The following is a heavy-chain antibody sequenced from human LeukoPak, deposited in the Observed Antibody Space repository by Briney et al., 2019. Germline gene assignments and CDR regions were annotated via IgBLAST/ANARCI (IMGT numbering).Heavy chain of an antibody. D-gene: IGHD1-1*01. CDR2: ISGSGGST. Sequence: GGSLRLSCAASGFTFSSYSMNWVRQAPGKGLEWVSAISGSGGSTYYADSVKGRFTISRDNSKNTLYLQMNSLRAEDTAVYYCAKDQNDDGGYAFDIWGQGTMVTVSS. CDR1: GFTFSSYS. J-gene: IGHJ3*02. CDR3: AKDQNDDGGYAFDI. V-gene: IGHV3-23*01.